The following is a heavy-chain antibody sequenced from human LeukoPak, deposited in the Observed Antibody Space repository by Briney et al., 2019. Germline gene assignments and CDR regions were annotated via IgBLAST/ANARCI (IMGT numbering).Heavy chain of an antibody. CDR2: ISSSGSTM. Sequence: GGSLRLSCAASGLTFSSYSMNWVRQAPGKGLEWLSYISSSGSTMYYADSVKGRFTISRDNAKNSLYLQMNSLRAEDTAMYYCTRGFDISDYWGQGTVVTVSS. V-gene: IGHV3-48*04. CDR3: TRGFDISDY. D-gene: IGHD3-9*01. J-gene: IGHJ4*02. CDR1: GLTFSSYS.